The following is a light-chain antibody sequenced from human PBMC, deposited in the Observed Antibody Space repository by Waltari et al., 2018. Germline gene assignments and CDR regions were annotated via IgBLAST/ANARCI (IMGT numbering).Light chain of an antibody. CDR1: QTVLYNSNNKNY. CDR2: WAS. Sequence: DIVMTQSPDSLAVSLGERATIKCKSSQTVLYNSNNKNYLAWYQQKPGQPPQLLIYWASSRESGVPDRFSGSGSGTDFSLTISSLQAEDVAVYYCQQYYTTPLTFGGGTKVEIK. CDR3: QQYYTTPLT. J-gene: IGKJ4*01. V-gene: IGKV4-1*01.